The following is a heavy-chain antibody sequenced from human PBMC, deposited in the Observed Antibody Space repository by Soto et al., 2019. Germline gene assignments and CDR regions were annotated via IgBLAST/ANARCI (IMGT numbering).Heavy chain of an antibody. J-gene: IGHJ6*02. Sequence: GASVKVSCKASGYTFTGYYMHWVRQAPGQGLEWMGWINPNSGGTNYAQKFQGRVTMTRDTSISTAYMELSRLRSDDTAVYYCARDPSITIFGVATEAPDYYYYGMDVWGQGTTVTVSS. CDR1: GYTFTGYY. D-gene: IGHD3-3*01. CDR2: INPNSGGT. CDR3: ARDPSITIFGVATEAPDYYYYGMDV. V-gene: IGHV1-2*02.